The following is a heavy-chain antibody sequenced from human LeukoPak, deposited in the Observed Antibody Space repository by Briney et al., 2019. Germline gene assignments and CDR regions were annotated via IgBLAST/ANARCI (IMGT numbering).Heavy chain of an antibody. CDR1: GFTFSNYG. CDR2: IRYDGSNK. D-gene: IGHD5-18*01. CDR3: AKVRGYSYGYGYYFDY. V-gene: IGHV3-30*02. J-gene: IGHJ4*02. Sequence: GGSLRLSCAASGFTFSNYGIHWVRQAPGKGLEWVAFIRYDGSNKYYADSVKGRFTISRDNSKNTLYLQMNSLRAEDTAVYYCAKVRGYSYGYGYYFDYWGQGTLVTVSS.